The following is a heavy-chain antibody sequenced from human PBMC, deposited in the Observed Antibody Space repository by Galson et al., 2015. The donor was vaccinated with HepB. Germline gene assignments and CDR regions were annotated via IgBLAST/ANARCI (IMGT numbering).Heavy chain of an antibody. CDR3: AKSQDGYTLGDY. D-gene: IGHD5-24*01. CDR1: GLTFSNFG. V-gene: IGHV3-30*18. J-gene: IGHJ4*02. CDR2: ISYDGSSK. Sequence: SLRLSCAASGLTFSNFGMHWVRQAPGKGLEWLAIISYDGSSKQYADSVKGRFTISRDNSKNTLSLQMNSLRSEDTAVYYCAKSQDGYTLGDYWGQGTLVTVSS.